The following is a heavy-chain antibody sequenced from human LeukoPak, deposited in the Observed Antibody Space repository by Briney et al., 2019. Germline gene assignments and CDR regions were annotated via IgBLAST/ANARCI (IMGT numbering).Heavy chain of an antibody. Sequence: GGSLRLSCAASGFTCSSYSMNWVRQAPGKGLEWASYISSSSKTIYYADSVKGRFTISRDNTKNSLYLQMNSLRAEDTAVYYCARPTFGGVIVPFDYWGQGTLVTVSS. D-gene: IGHD3-16*02. J-gene: IGHJ4*02. CDR1: GFTCSSYS. CDR2: ISSSSKTI. V-gene: IGHV3-48*04. CDR3: ARPTFGGVIVPFDY.